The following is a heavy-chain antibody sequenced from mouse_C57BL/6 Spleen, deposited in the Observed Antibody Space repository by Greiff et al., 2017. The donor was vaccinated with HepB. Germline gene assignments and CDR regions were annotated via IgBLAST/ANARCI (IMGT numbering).Heavy chain of an antibody. D-gene: IGHD1-1*01. CDR2: ISNGGGST. V-gene: IGHV5-12*01. CDR1: GFTFSDYY. J-gene: IGHJ1*03. Sequence: VKVVESGGGLVQPGGSLKLSCAASGFTFSDYYMYWVRQTPEKRLEWVAYISNGGGSTYYPDTVKGRFTISRDNAKNTLYLQMSRLKSEDTAMYYCARSTTTVVAHWYFDVWGTGTTVTVSS. CDR3: ARSTTTVVAHWYFDV.